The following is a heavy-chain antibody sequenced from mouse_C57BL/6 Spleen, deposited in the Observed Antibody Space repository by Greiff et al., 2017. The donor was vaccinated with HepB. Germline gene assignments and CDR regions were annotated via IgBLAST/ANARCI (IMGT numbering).Heavy chain of an antibody. CDR1: GFTFSSYA. J-gene: IGHJ4*01. V-gene: IGHV5-9-1*02. Sequence: EVLLVESGEGLVKPGGSLKLSCAASGFTFSSYAMSWVRQTPEKRLEWVAYISSGGDYIYYADTVKGRFTISRDNARNTLYLQMSSLTSEDTAMYYCTRAPAKGYAMDYWGQGTSVTVSS. CDR3: TRAPAKGYAMDY. CDR2: ISSGGDYI.